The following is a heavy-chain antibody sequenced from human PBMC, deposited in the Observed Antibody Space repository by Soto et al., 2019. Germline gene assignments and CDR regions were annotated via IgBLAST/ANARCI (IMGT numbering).Heavy chain of an antibody. Sequence: QVQLVQSGAEVKKPGASVKVSCKASGYTFTSYGVSGVRQAPGQGLEWMGWISGYNGNTNYAPKLQGRVTMTTDTSTSTAYMELRSLRSDDTAVYYCARAGKYYYGSGSPYYYGMDVWGQGITVTVSS. D-gene: IGHD3-10*01. J-gene: IGHJ6*02. V-gene: IGHV1-18*04. CDR2: ISGYNGNT. CDR3: ARAGKYYYGSGSPYYYGMDV. CDR1: GYTFTSYG.